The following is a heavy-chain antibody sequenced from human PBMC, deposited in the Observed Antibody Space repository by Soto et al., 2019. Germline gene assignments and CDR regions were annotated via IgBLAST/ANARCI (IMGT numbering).Heavy chain of an antibody. CDR3: ARAAYNGGWLIDY. V-gene: IGHV2-26*01. CDR2: IFSDDGK. CDR1: GFSLTNDRMG. D-gene: IGHD6-19*01. Sequence: QVTLKESGPVLVKPTETLTLTCTVSGFSLTNDRMGVSWFRQPPGKALDWLAHIFSDDGKSYRASLKSRLSVSRDTSKRQVLLAATNTDPVDTATYCCARAAYNGGWLIDYWGQGILVAVSS. J-gene: IGHJ4*02.